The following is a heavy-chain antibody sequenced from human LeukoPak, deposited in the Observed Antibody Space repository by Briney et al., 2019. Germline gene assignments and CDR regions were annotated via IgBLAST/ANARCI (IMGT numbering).Heavy chain of an antibody. CDR2: IYTSGST. CDR3: ARGTTMVRGVSYYYYYYMDV. D-gene: IGHD3-10*01. J-gene: IGHJ6*03. CDR1: GGSISSGSYY. V-gene: IGHV4-61*02. Sequence: SETLSLTCTVSGGSISSGSYYWSWIRQPAGKGLEWIGRIYTSGSTNYNPSLKSRVTISVDTSKNQFSLKLSSVTAADTAVYYCARGTTMVRGVSYYYYYYMDVWGKGTTVTISS.